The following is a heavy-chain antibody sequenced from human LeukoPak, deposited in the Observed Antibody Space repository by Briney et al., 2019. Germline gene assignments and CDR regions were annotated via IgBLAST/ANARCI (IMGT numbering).Heavy chain of an antibody. D-gene: IGHD6-13*01. J-gene: IGHJ4*02. CDR3: ARDGDGLGIAPAFDY. V-gene: IGHV3-74*01. CDR2: INSDGSST. CDR1: GFTFSSYW. Sequence: GGSLRLSCAASGFTFSSYWMHWVRQAPGKGLVWVSRINSDGSSTSYADSVKGRFTISRDNAKNTLYLQMNSLRAEDTAVYYCARDGDGLGIAPAFDYWGQGTLVTVSS.